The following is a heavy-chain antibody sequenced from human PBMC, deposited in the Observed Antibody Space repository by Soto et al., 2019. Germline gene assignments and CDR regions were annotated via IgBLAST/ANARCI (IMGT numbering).Heavy chain of an antibody. Sequence: VQLVESGGGLVQPGGSLRLSCAASGFTFSDYYMSWIRQAPGKGLEWVSYISSSGSTIYYADSVKGRFTISRGNAKNSLYLQMNSLRAEATAVYYCASDLYSGYDPSYYYGMDGWGQGTTVTVAS. CDR3: ASDLYSGYDPSYYYGMDG. CDR2: ISSSGSTI. D-gene: IGHD5-12*01. V-gene: IGHV3-11*01. CDR1: GFTFSDYY. J-gene: IGHJ6*02.